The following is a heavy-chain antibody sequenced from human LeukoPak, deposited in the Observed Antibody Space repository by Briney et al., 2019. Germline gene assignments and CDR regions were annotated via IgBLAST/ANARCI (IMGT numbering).Heavy chain of an antibody. V-gene: IGHV3-21*01. D-gene: IGHD2-2*01. J-gene: IGHJ4*02. CDR3: ARIGYQLLDY. CDR2: ISSSRSYI. CDR1: GFTFSSYS. Sequence: GGSLRLSCAASGFTFSSYSMSWVRQAPGKGLEWVSSISSSRSYIYYADSVKGRFTISRDNAKNSLYLQMNSLRAEDTAVYYCARIGYQLLDYWGQGTLVTVSS.